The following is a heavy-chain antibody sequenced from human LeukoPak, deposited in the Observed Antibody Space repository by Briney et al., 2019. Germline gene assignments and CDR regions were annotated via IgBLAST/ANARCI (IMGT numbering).Heavy chain of an antibody. CDR3: ARQSFAPFQVGPETPIES. CDR1: GFTFNSCA. J-gene: IGHJ4*02. CDR2: INHSGST. D-gene: IGHD1-26*01. V-gene: IGHV4-34*01. Sequence: PGGSLRLSCAASGFTFNSCAMSWIRQPPGKGLEWIGEINHSGSTNYNPSLKSRVTISVDTSKNQFSLKLTSVTAADTAVYYCARQSFAPFQVGPETPIESWGQGTLVTVSS.